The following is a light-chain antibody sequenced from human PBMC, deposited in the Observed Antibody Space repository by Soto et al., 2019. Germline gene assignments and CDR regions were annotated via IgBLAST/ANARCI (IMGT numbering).Light chain of an antibody. CDR1: SSDVGVYNY. CDR3: CSYAGSYTV. CDR2: DVS. V-gene: IGLV2-11*01. Sequence: QSVLTQPASVSGTPGQSITISCTGTSSDVGVYNYVSWYQQHPGKAPKLMIYDVSKRPSGVPDRFSGSKSGNTASLTISGLQAEDEADYYCCSYAGSYTVFGGGTKLTVL. J-gene: IGLJ2*01.